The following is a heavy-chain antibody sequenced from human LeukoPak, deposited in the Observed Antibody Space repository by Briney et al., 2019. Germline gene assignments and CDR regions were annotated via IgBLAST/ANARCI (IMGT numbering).Heavy chain of an antibody. J-gene: IGHJ3*02. Sequence: GGSLRLSCAAAGFTFSSYWMSWVRQAPGKGLEWVANIKQDGSEKYYVDSVKGRFTISRDNAKNSLYLQMNSLRAEDTAVYYCARDYNWGSDGFDIWGQGTMVTVSS. D-gene: IGHD1-1*01. V-gene: IGHV3-7*01. CDR2: IKQDGSEK. CDR1: GFTFSSYW. CDR3: ARDYNWGSDGFDI.